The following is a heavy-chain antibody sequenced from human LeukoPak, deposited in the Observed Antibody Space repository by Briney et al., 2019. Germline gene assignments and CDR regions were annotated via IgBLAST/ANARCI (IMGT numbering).Heavy chain of an antibody. CDR1: GGTFSSYA. CDR3: ARGAQHDYVWGSYRSFDY. V-gene: IGHV1-69*13. D-gene: IGHD3-16*02. CDR2: IIPIFGTA. J-gene: IGHJ4*02. Sequence: SVKVSCKASGGTFSSYAISWVRQAPGQGLEWMGGIIPIFGTANYAQKFQGRVTITADESTSTDYMELSCLRSEDTAVYYCARGAQHDYVWGSYRSFDYWGQGTLVTVSS.